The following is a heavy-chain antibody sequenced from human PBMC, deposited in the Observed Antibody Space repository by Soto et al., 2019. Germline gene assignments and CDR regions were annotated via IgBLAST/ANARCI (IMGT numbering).Heavy chain of an antibody. CDR3: ARVRPETGTTDY. CDR2: ISAYNGNT. J-gene: IGHJ4*02. D-gene: IGHD1-7*01. V-gene: IGHV1-18*01. Sequence: ASVKVSCKASGYTFTSYGISWVRQAPGQGLEWMGWISAYNGNTNYAQKLQGRVTMTTDTSTSTAYMELRSLSSDDTAVYYCARVRPETGTTDYWGKGTLVTVSS. CDR1: GYTFTSYG.